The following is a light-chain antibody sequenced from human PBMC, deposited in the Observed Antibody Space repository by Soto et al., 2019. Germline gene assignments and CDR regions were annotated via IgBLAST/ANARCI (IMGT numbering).Light chain of an antibody. V-gene: IGKV3-20*01. CDR2: GAS. CDR1: QSVSSSY. CDR3: QQYGGSPLYT. J-gene: IGKJ2*01. Sequence: IVLTQSPGTLSLSPGERATLSCRASQSVSSSYLAWYQQKPGQAPRLLIYGASSRATGIPDRFSGSGSGTDFTLTITRLEPEDFAVYYCQQYGGSPLYTFGQGTKVDIK.